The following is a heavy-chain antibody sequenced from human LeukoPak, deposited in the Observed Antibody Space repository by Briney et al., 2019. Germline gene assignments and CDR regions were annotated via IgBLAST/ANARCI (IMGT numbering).Heavy chain of an antibody. CDR1: GGSFSGYY. J-gene: IGHJ4*02. CDR3: ARGGKGIDILTGYPYYYFDY. D-gene: IGHD3-9*01. V-gene: IGHV4-34*01. Sequence: SETLSLTCAVYGGSFSGYYWSWTRQPPGKGLEWIGEINHSGSTNYNPSLKSRVTISVDTSKNQFSLKLSSVTAADTAVYYCARGGKGIDILTGYPYYYFDYWGQGTLVTVSS. CDR2: INHSGST.